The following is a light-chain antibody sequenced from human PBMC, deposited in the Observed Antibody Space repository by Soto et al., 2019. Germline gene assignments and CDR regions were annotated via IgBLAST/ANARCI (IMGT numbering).Light chain of an antibody. V-gene: IGLV2-14*01. CDR2: DVS. Sequence: QSALTQPASVSGSPGQSITISCTGTSSDIGGYNYVSWYQQHPGKAPKLMIYDVSNRPSGVSNRFSGSKSGNTASLTISGLQAEDEADYSCSSYTSSSTRGVFGGGTKITVL. J-gene: IGLJ2*01. CDR1: SSDIGGYNY. CDR3: SSYTSSSTRGV.